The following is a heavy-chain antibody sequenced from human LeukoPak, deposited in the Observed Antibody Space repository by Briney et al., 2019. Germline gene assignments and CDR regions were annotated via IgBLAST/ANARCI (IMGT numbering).Heavy chain of an antibody. CDR3: AKDRKWRGWLYYYYGMDV. CDR1: GFTFSSYG. D-gene: IGHD6-19*01. CDR2: ISYDGSNK. V-gene: IGHV3-30*18. J-gene: IGHJ6*02. Sequence: GGSLRLSCAASGFTFSSYGMHWVRQAPGKGLEWVAVISYDGSNKYYADSVKGRFTISRDNSKNTLYLQMNSLRAEDTAVYYCAKDRKWRGWLYYYYGMDVWGQGTTVTVSS.